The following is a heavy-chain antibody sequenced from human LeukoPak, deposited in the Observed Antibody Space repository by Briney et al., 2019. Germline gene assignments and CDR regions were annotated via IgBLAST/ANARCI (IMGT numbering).Heavy chain of an antibody. CDR1: GGSIGTYY. CDR2: IYYSGST. J-gene: IGHJ6*03. CDR3: ARETSQKGAHYMDV. V-gene: IGHV4-59*01. Sequence: SETLSLTCTVSGGSIGTYYWSWIRQPPGKVLEWIGYIYYSGSTNYNPSLKSRLTISVDTSKNQFSLKLSSVTAADTAVYYCARETSQKGAHYMDVWGKGTTVTISS. D-gene: IGHD3-16*01.